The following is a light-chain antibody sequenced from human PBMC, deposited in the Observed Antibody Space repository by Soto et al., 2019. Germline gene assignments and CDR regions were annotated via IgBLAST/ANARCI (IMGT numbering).Light chain of an antibody. CDR1: SSDVGAYNY. V-gene: IGLV2-14*01. J-gene: IGLJ1*01. CDR3: NSFTSSTSTTPYV. Sequence: QSALTQPASVSGSPGQSITISCTGTSSDVGAYNYVSWYQQYPGKAPKLMIYDVSNRPSGVSDRFSGSKSGNTASLTISGLQAEDYADYYCNSFTSSTSTTPYVFGTGTKLNVL. CDR2: DVS.